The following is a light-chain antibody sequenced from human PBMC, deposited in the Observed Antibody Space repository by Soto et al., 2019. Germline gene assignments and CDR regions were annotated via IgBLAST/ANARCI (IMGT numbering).Light chain of an antibody. V-gene: IGKV1-5*01. J-gene: IGKJ1*01. CDR2: DAS. CDR1: QSISSW. Sequence: DIQMTQSPSTLSGSVGDRVTVTCRASQSISSWLAWYQQKPGKAPKLLIYDASSLESGVPSRFSGSGSGTEFTLTISSLQPDDFATYYCQQYNSYPWTCGQGTKGDI. CDR3: QQYNSYPWT.